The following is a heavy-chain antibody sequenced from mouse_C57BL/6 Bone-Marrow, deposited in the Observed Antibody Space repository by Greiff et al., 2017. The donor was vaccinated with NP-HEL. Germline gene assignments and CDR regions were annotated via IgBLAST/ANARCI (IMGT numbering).Heavy chain of an antibody. CDR1: GYTFTSYW. CDR3: ARARYYDGSRYWYFDV. CDR2: IYPGSGST. D-gene: IGHD1-1*01. Sequence: VQLQQPGAELVKPGASVKMSCKASGYTFTSYWITWVKQRPGQGLEWIGDIYPGSGSTNYNEKFKSKATLTVDTSSSTAYMQLSSLTAEDSAVYYCARARYYDGSRYWYFDVWGTGTTVTVSS. J-gene: IGHJ1*03. V-gene: IGHV1-55*01.